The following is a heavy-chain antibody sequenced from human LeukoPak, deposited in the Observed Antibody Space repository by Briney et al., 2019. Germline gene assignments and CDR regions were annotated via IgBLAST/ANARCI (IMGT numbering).Heavy chain of an antibody. V-gene: IGHV3-7*01. J-gene: IGHJ4*02. CDR3: TRDFGRSSYYFDF. D-gene: IGHD3-3*01. Sequence: GGSLGLSCAASGFTFNDYWMSWVRQAPGKGLEWVANIKQDGSEKYYVDSVRGRLTISRDNAENSLFLQMNRLRVEDTAVYYCTRDFGRSSYYFDFWGQGTLVTVSS. CDR2: IKQDGSEK. CDR1: GFTFNDYW.